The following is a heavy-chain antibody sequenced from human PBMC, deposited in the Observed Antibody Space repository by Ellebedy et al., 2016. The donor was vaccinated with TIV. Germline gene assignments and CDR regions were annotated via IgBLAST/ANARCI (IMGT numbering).Heavy chain of an antibody. D-gene: IGHD3-10*01. CDR2: INPSGGST. V-gene: IGHV1-46*01. J-gene: IGHJ5*02. CDR3: ARGLRFGELRT. CDR1: GYTFTSYG. Sequence: ASVKVSCKASGYTFTSYGISWVRQAPGQGLEWMGIINPSGGSTSYAQKFQGRVTMTRDTSTSTVYMELRSLRSDDTAVYYCARGLRFGELRTWGQGTLVTVSS.